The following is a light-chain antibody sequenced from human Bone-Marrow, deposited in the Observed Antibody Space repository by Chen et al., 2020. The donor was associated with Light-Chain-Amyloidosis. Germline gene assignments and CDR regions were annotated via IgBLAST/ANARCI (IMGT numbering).Light chain of an antibody. CDR3: HVWDRSSDRPV. V-gene: IGLV3-21*02. CDR1: NSGSTS. Sequence: SYVLTQPSSVSVAPGQTATIACGGNNSGSTSVHGYQQTPGQAPLLVVNDDSDRPSVIPERWSGCKSGNRATLTISRVEARDEGDYYCHVWDRSSDRPVYGGGTKLTVL. J-gene: IGLJ3*02. CDR2: DDS.